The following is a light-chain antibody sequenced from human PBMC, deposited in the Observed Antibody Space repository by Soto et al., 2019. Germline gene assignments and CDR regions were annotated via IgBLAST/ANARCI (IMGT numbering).Light chain of an antibody. Sequence: EIVLTQSPATLSLSPGERATLSCRASQSVSSYLAWYQQKPGQAPRLLIYDASNRATGSPARFSGSGSGTDFTLTISSLEHEDFAFYYCQQRSNSPLTFGGGTKVEIK. CDR1: QSVSSY. V-gene: IGKV3-11*01. CDR3: QQRSNSPLT. CDR2: DAS. J-gene: IGKJ4*01.